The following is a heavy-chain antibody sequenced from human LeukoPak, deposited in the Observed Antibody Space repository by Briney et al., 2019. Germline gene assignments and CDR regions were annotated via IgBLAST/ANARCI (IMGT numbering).Heavy chain of an antibody. CDR2: IYTSGST. J-gene: IGHJ5*02. Sequence: SETLSLTCTVSGGSISSGSYYWSWIRQPAGKGLEWIGRIYTSGSTNYNPSLKSRVTISVDTSKNQFSLKLSSVTAADTAVYYCARDQLRWFGELLSWFDPWGQGTLVTVSS. V-gene: IGHV4-61*02. D-gene: IGHD3-10*01. CDR3: ARDQLRWFGELLSWFDP. CDR1: GGSISSGSYY.